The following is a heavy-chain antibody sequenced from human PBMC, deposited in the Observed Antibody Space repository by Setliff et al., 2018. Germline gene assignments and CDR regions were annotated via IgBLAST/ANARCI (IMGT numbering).Heavy chain of an antibody. J-gene: IGHJ3*02. V-gene: IGHV1-69*05. D-gene: IGHD3-3*01. Sequence: GASVKVSCKASGGTFSSYGISWVRQAPGQGLEWMGGTIPIFGTTNYAQKFQGRVTMTSDTSTNTVYLEVSSLRSEDTAVYFCARDRFYNSWSGTSITAPHDAFDIWGQGTMVTVSS. CDR3: ARDRFYNSWSGTSITAPHDAFDI. CDR1: GGTFSSYG. CDR2: TIPIFGTT.